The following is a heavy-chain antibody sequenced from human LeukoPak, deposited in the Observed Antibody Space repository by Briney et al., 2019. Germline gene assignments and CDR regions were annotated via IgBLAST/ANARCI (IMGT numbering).Heavy chain of an antibody. D-gene: IGHD6-19*01. CDR1: GFTFSSYW. V-gene: IGHV3-7*01. CDR2: TMHAGSEK. J-gene: IGHJ3*02. Sequence: GGSLRLSCAASGFTFSSYWINWVRQAPGKGLEWVANTMHAGSEKYYVDSVKGRFTISRDNAKNSLYLQMNSLRAEDTAVYYCARTKQWLDAFDIWGQGTMVTVSS. CDR3: ARTKQWLDAFDI.